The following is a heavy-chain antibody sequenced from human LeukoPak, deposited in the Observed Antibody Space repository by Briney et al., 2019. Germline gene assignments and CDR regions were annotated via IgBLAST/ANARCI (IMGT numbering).Heavy chain of an antibody. CDR1: GFTFRRFV. CDR2: ISGSGDKT. D-gene: IGHD6-13*01. J-gene: IGHJ4*02. V-gene: IGHV3-23*01. Sequence: PGGSLRLSCAASGFTFRRFVMSWVRQAPGKGLEWVSTISGSGDKTYYTNSAKGRFTVSRDNSNSALFLQMNSLRAEDTAVYYCAKDLARVAAAAGGPDYWGQGTLVTVSS. CDR3: AKDLARVAAAAGGPDY.